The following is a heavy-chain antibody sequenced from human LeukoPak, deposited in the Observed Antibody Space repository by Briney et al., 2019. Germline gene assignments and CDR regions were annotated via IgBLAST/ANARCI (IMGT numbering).Heavy chain of an antibody. CDR3: AREGGPFRPLDY. CDR1: GGSISSTNW. J-gene: IGHJ4*02. D-gene: IGHD2/OR15-2a*01. CDR2: VDLLGST. Sequence: PSETLSLTCGVSGGSISSTNWWPWVRQPPGKGLEWIGEVDLLGSTNYNPSLGSRVTISIDKSENHASLKLTSVTAADTAVYYCAREGGPFRPLDYSGQGTLVTVSS. V-gene: IGHV4-4*02.